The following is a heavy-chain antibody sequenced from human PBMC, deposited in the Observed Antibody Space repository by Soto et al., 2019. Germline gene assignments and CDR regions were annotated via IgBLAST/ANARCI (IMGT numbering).Heavy chain of an antibody. D-gene: IGHD3-22*01. V-gene: IGHV3-11*04. CDR1: GFSFSDYY. CDR3: ARDGDYYDSSGYFSPYGMDV. CDR2: ISSSSTI. J-gene: IGHJ6*02. Sequence: GGSLRLSCAASGFSFSDYYMNWVRQAPGKGLEWVSSISSSSTIYYADSVKGRFTVSRDNGKNSLYLQVNSLRAEDTAVHYCARDGDYYDSSGYFSPYGMDVWGQGTTVT.